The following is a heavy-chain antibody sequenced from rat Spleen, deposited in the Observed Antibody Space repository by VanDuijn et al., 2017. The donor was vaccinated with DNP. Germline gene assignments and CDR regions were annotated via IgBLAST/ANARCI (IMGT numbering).Heavy chain of an antibody. D-gene: IGHD1-1*01. Sequence: EVQLVESGGGLVQPGRSLKLSCAASGFTFSNYYMAWVRPAPQKGLEWVATLRTSGGSTYYRDSVQGRFTISRDNAKSTLYLQMNSLRSEATATYYCARGVYYYSATYWYFDFWGPGTMVTVSS. CDR2: LRTSGGST. CDR1: GFTFSNYY. V-gene: IGHV5-25*01. CDR3: ARGVYYYSATYWYFDF. J-gene: IGHJ1*01.